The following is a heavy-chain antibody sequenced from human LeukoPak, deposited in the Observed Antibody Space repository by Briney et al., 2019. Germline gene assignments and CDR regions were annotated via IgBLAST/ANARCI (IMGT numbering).Heavy chain of an antibody. CDR2: IYYSGST. CDR3: ARDPTVTTFSYYYGMDV. Sequence: ASETLSLTCTVSGGSISSYYWSWIRQPPGKGLEWIGYIYYSGSTNYNPSLKSRVTISVDTSKNQFSLKLGSVTAADTAVYYCARDPTVTTFSYYYGMDVWGQGTTVTVSS. V-gene: IGHV4-59*01. CDR1: GGSISSYY. D-gene: IGHD4-17*01. J-gene: IGHJ6*02.